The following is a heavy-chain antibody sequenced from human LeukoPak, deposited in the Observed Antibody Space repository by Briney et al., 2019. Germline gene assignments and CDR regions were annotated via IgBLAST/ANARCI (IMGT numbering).Heavy chain of an antibody. V-gene: IGHV4-59*08. CDR2: IYYSGST. CDR3: ARQATVPKFDY. CDR1: GGSISSYY. D-gene: IGHD5-12*01. J-gene: IGHJ4*02. Sequence: PSETLSLTCTVSGGSISSYYWSWIRQPPGKGLEWSGYIYYSGSTNYNPSLKSRVTISVDTSKNQFSLKLSSVAAAHTAVYSCARQATVPKFDYWGQGTLVTVSS.